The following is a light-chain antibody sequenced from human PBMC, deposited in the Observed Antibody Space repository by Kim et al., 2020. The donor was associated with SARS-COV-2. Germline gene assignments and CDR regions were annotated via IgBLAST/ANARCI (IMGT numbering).Light chain of an antibody. CDR1: QGLSNY. Sequence: SSSVGDKVTIPCRASQGLSNYLAWYQQKPGKVPKLLIYAASTLQSGVPSRFGGSGSGTDFTLTISNLQPEDVAIYYCQKYDSAPYTFGQGTKLEI. J-gene: IGKJ2*01. V-gene: IGKV1-27*01. CDR3: QKYDSAPYT. CDR2: AAS.